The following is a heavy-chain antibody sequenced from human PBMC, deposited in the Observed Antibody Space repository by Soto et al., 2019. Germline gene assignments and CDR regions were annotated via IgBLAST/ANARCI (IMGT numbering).Heavy chain of an antibody. J-gene: IGHJ4*02. CDR3: ARDRTGAAYFDY. D-gene: IGHD1-26*01. CDR2: INPAGHTT. CDR1: GFTVTNYY. Sequence: QVQLVQSGAEVKKPGTSVKVSCKASGFTVTNYYMHWLRLAPGQGPEWMGLINPAGHTTSLAPKFRGRVTVTRHTSTSTIYMEMRGLRSDDTAFYYCARDRTGAAYFDYWGQGTLVTVS. V-gene: IGHV1-46*03.